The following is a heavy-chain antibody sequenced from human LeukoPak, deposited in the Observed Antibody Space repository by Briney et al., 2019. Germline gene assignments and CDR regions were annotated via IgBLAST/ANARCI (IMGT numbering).Heavy chain of an antibody. V-gene: IGHV3-30*02. CDR3: AKDPTSNYYDFWSGYYEDY. Sequence: PGGSLRLSCAASGSTFSSYGMHWVRQAPGKGLEWVAFIRYDGSNKYYADSVKGRFTISRDNSKNTLYLQMNSLRAEDTAVYYCAKDPTSNYYDFWSGYYEDYWGQGTLATVSS. CDR1: GSTFSSYG. CDR2: IRYDGSNK. D-gene: IGHD3-3*01. J-gene: IGHJ4*02.